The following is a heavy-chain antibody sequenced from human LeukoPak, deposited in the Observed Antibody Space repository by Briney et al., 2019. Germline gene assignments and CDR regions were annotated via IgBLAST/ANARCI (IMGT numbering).Heavy chain of an antibody. J-gene: IGHJ4*02. CDR1: GGSMSSSSYY. V-gene: IGHV4-61*05. CDR2: IYHSGST. Sequence: PSETLSLTCGVSGGSMSSSSYYWGWIHQPPGKGVEWIGYIYHSGSTNYNPSLKSRVTISVDTSKNQFSLKLSSVTAADTAVYYCARRYCSGGSCYSSFDYWGQGTLVTVSS. D-gene: IGHD2-15*01. CDR3: ARRYCSGGSCYSSFDY.